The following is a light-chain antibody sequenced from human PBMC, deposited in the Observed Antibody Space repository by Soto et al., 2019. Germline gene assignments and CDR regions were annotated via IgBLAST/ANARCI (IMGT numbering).Light chain of an antibody. CDR2: DAS. J-gene: IGKJ1*01. V-gene: IGKV3-11*01. CDR3: QQRTHWPPWT. CDR1: QSVSNY. Sequence: EIVLTQSPATLSLSPGDRATLSCRARQSVSNYLAWYQQKPGQAPRLLIYDASNRATGIPARFSRSGSGTDFTLTISSLEPEDFAVYYCQQRTHWPPWTFDQGTKVDIK.